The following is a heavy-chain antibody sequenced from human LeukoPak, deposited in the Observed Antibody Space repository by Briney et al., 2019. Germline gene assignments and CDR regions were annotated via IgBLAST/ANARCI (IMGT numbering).Heavy chain of an antibody. V-gene: IGHV3-23*01. J-gene: IGHJ4*02. CDR1: GFTFSTYG. D-gene: IGHD1-26*01. Sequence: PGGSLRLSCAGSGFTFSTYGMSWVRQAPGKGLEWVSSISKSGGTTYYADSVKGRFTISRDNYKNTLFLQMNSLRAENTGVYYCARDNCGSYCSGYWGQGTLVTVSS. CDR2: ISKSGGTT. CDR3: ARDNCGSYCSGY.